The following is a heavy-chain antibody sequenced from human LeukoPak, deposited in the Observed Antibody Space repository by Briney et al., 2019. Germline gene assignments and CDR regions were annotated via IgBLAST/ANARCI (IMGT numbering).Heavy chain of an antibody. J-gene: IGHJ6*02. CDR1: GVTFSSYA. Sequence: GGSLRLSCAATGVTFSSYAMRWVRQAPGKGLEWVAVISYDGSNKYYADSVKGRFTISRDNSKNTLYLQMNSLRAEDTAVYYCARVRCSSTSCYSYYYYYGMDVWGQGTTVTVSS. V-gene: IGHV3-30-3*01. CDR2: ISYDGSNK. D-gene: IGHD2-2*01. CDR3: ARVRCSSTSCYSYYYYYGMDV.